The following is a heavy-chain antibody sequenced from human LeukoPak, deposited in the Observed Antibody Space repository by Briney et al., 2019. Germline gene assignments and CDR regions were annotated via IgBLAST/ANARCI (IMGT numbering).Heavy chain of an antibody. D-gene: IGHD6-19*01. Sequence: GASVKVSCKASGGTFSSYAISWVRQAPGQGLEWMGGIIPIFGTANYAQKFQGRVTITADESTSTAYMELSSLRSEDTAVYYCARHEIAVAGTDYWGQGTLVTVSS. V-gene: IGHV1-69*13. J-gene: IGHJ4*02. CDR1: GGTFSSYA. CDR3: ARHEIAVAGTDY. CDR2: IIPIFGTA.